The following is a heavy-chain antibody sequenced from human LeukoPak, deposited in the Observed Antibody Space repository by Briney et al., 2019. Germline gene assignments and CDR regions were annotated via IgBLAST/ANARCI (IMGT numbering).Heavy chain of an antibody. CDR2: INPNSGGT. V-gene: IGHV1-2*02. CDR1: GYTFTGYY. D-gene: IGHD5-18*01. J-gene: IGHJ5*02. Sequence: ASVKVSCKASGYTFTGYYMHWVRQAPGQGLEWMGWINPNSGGTNYAQKFQGGATMTRDTSISTAYMELSRLRSDDTAVYYCARPPGYSYGNWFDPWGQGTLVTVSS. CDR3: ARPPGYSYGNWFDP.